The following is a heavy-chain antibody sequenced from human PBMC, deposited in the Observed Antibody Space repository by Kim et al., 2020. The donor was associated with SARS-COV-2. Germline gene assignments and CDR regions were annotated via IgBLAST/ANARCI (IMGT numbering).Heavy chain of an antibody. Sequence: KYYVDSVKGRFTISRDNAKNSLYLQMNSLRAEDTAVYYCAKYRSRATVDYWGQGTLVTVSS. CDR2: K. D-gene: IGHD6-6*01. J-gene: IGHJ4*02. V-gene: IGHV3-7*01. CDR3: AKYRSRATVDY.